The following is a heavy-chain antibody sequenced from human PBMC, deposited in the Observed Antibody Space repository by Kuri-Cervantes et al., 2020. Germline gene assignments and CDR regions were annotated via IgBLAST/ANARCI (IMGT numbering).Heavy chain of an antibody. CDR3: ATLRGFTDYGDFYWYFDL. J-gene: IGHJ2*01. V-gene: IGHV3-74*01. CDR2: ISSDGSST. Sequence: GESLKISCAASGFTFSSYWMHWVRQAPGKGLVWVSRISSDGSSTIYADSVKGRFTISRDNAKNTLSLQMNSLRVEDTAVYYCATLRGFTDYGDFYWYFDLWGRGTLVTVSS. CDR1: GFTFSSYW. D-gene: IGHD4-17*01.